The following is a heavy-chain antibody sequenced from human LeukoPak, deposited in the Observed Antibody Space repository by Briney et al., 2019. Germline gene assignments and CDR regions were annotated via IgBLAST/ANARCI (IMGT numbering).Heavy chain of an antibody. Sequence: GGSLGLSCTASGFTLSDYAMNWVRQAPGKGLEWVSVSSGSGGTTYYADSVKGRLTISRDNSKNTLYLQANSLRADDTAVYYCAKGSSRGTTMTWFDPWGQGTLVTVSS. V-gene: IGHV3-23*01. CDR3: AKGSSRGTTMTWFDP. CDR2: SSGSGGTT. D-gene: IGHD4-17*01. J-gene: IGHJ5*02. CDR1: GFTLSDYA.